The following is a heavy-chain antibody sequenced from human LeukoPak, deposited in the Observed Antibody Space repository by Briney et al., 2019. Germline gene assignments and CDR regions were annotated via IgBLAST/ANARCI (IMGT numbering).Heavy chain of an antibody. J-gene: IGHJ3*02. V-gene: IGHV3-21*04. CDR1: GFTFSSYS. CDR2: ISSSSSYI. Sequence: GGSLRLSCAASGFTFSSYSMNWVRQAPGKGLEWVSSISSSSSYIYYADSVKGRFTISRDNSKNTLYLQMNSLRAEDTAVYYCAKGVIPPAFDIWGQGTMVTVSS. CDR3: AKGVIPPAFDI. D-gene: IGHD2-21*01.